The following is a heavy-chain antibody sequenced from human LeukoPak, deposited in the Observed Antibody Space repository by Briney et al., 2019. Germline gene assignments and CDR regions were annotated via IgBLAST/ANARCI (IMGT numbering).Heavy chain of an antibody. CDR1: GVTFSSYA. CDR2: ISGSGAST. J-gene: IGHJ4*02. Sequence: GGSLRLSCAASGVTFSSYAMSWVRQAPGKGLEGVSVISGSGASTYYADSVKGRCTISRENSKNTLYLQMNSLRAEDTAVYYCAKVRFGVTARYYFDYWGQGTLVTVSS. V-gene: IGHV3-23*01. D-gene: IGHD3-10*01. CDR3: AKVRFGVTARYYFDY.